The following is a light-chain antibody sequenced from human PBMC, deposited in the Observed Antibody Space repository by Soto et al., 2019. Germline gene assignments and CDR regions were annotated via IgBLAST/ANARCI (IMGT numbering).Light chain of an antibody. CDR2: TDN. J-gene: IGLJ1*01. CDR3: AAWDDSLNGLYV. Sequence: QSVLTQPPSASGTPGQRVTISCSGGSSNIGINTVNWYQQVPGTAPKLLIYTDNQRPSGVPDRFSGSKSGTSASLAISGLQSEDEADYYCAAWDDSLNGLYVFGTGTKVTVL. CDR1: SSNIGINT. V-gene: IGLV1-44*01.